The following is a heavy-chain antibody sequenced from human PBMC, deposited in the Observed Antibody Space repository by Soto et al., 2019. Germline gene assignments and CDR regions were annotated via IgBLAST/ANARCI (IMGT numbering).Heavy chain of an antibody. V-gene: IGHV1-69*13. CDR1: GGTFSIYA. CDR2: IIPIFGTA. J-gene: IGHJ6*02. D-gene: IGHD6-25*01. CDR3: ARQGAALRDYYYGMDV. Sequence: SVKVSCTASGGTFSIYAISWARQAPGQGLEWMGGIIPIFGTANYAQKFQGRVTITADESTSTAYMELSSLRSEDTAVYYCARQGAALRDYYYGMDVWGQGTPVTVSS.